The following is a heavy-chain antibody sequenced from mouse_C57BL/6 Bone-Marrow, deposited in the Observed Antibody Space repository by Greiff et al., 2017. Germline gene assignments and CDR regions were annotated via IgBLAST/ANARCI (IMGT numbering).Heavy chain of an antibody. V-gene: IGHV1-64*01. CDR2: IHPNSGST. D-gene: IGHD1-1*01. J-gene: IGHJ1*03. Sequence: QVQLQQPGAELVKPGASVKLSCKASGYTLTSYWMHWVKQRPGQGLEWIGMIHPNSGSTNYNEKFKSKATLTVDKSSSTAYMQLSSLTSEDSAVDYCATKLLLRPYWYFDVWGTGTTVTVSS. CDR1: GYTLTSYW. CDR3: ATKLLLRPYWYFDV.